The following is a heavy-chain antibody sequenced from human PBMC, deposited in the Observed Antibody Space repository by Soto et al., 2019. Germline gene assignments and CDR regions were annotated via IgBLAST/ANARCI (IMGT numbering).Heavy chain of an antibody. CDR3: ARSPPYSSSLYYYYGMDV. D-gene: IGHD6-13*01. Sequence: ASVKVSCKASGYTFTSYAMHWVRQAPGQRLEWMGWINAGNGNTKYSQKFQGRVTITRDTSASTAYMELSSLRSEDTAVYYCARSPPYSSSLYYYYGMDVWGQWTTVTVSS. V-gene: IGHV1-3*01. CDR1: GYTFTSYA. CDR2: INAGNGNT. J-gene: IGHJ6*02.